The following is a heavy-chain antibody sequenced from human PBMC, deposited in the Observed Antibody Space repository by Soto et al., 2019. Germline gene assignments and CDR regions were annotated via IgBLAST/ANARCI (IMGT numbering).Heavy chain of an antibody. D-gene: IGHD2-8*02. CDR1: GFTFDDYS. Sequence: EVQLVESGGDLVQPGGSLRLSCAASGFTFDDYSMTWMRQSPGRGLEWVANIKRDGLEKYYAESVRGRFVISRDNAKNSLYLQMNSLRVEDTAVYYCARHTWWQFYWGQGTLVTVSS. J-gene: IGHJ4*02. CDR3: ARHTWWQFY. V-gene: IGHV3-7*04. CDR2: IKRDGLEK.